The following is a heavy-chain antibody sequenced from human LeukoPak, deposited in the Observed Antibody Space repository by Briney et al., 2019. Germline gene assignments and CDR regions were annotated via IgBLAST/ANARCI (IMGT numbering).Heavy chain of an antibody. D-gene: IGHD6-13*01. CDR3: TSSASSSWNAVNHH. V-gene: IGHV3-48*03. CDR1: GFTFSSYE. J-gene: IGHJ1*01. Sequence: GGSLRLSCAASGFTFSSYEMNWVRQVPGKGLEWISHISSSGRTIYYADSVKGRFTISRDNAKNSLYLQVNSLRVEDTAVYFCTSSASSSWNAVNHHWGQGTLVTVSS. CDR2: ISSSGRTI.